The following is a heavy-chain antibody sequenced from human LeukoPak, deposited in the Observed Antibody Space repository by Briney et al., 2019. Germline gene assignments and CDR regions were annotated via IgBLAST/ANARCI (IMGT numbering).Heavy chain of an antibody. CDR3: ASHGSCSGNDWFDP. CDR2: INHSGST. V-gene: IGHV4-34*01. Sequence: PSETLSLTCAVYGGSFSGYYWSWIRQPPGKGLEWIGEINHSGSTNYNPSLKSRVTISVDTSKNQFSLKLSSVTAADTAVYYCASHGSCSGNDWFDPWGQGTLVTVSS. D-gene: IGHD2-15*01. J-gene: IGHJ5*02. CDR1: GGSFSGYY.